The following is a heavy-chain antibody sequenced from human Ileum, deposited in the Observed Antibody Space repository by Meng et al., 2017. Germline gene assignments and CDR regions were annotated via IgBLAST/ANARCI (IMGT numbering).Heavy chain of an antibody. V-gene: IGHV3-7*01. Sequence: GESLKISCAASGFTFSDSWMSWVRQAPGQGLEWVAIIKEDGSEKYYLDSVKGRFTISRDNAKSSLDLQMTSLRAEDTAVYYCARDRAWGRNDYWGQGTLVTVSS. CDR3: ARDRAWGRNDY. D-gene: IGHD4-23*01. CDR1: GFTFSDSW. J-gene: IGHJ4*02. CDR2: IKEDGSEK.